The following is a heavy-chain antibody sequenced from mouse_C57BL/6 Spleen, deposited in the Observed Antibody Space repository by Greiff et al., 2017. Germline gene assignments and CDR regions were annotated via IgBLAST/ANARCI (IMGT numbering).Heavy chain of an antibody. J-gene: IGHJ4*01. D-gene: IGHD1-1*02. CDR1: GYSITSGYY. CDR3: ARDAVANYYAMDY. CDR2: ISYDGSN. Sequence: EVQLQESGPGLVKPSQSLSLTCSVTGYSITSGYYWNWIRQFPGNKLEWMGYISYDGSNNYNPSLKNRISITRDTSKNQFFLKLNSVTTEDTATYYCARDAVANYYAMDYWGQGTSVTVSS. V-gene: IGHV3-6*01.